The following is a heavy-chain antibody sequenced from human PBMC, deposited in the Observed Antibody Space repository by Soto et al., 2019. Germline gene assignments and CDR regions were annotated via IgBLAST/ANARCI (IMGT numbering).Heavy chain of an antibody. CDR2: ISPSGGST. CDR3: AKGHYYYDSSGYRHFDS. J-gene: IGHJ4*02. V-gene: IGHV3-23*01. Sequence: PGGSLRLCCAASGFTFSSYAMSWVRQAPGKGLEWVSTISPSGGSTYFADSVKGRFTISRDKSKNTLYLQMTSLRAEDTAIYYCAKGHYYYDSSGYRHFDSWGQGTLVTVSS. D-gene: IGHD3-22*01. CDR1: GFTFSSYA.